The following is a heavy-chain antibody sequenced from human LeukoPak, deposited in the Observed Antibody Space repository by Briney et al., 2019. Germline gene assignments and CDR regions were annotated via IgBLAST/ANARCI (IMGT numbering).Heavy chain of an antibody. V-gene: IGHV3-30*02. CDR2: IRYDGSNK. Sequence: SGGSLRLSCAASGFTFSSYGMHWVRQAPGKGLEWGAFIRYDGSNKYYADSVKGRFTISRDNSKNTLYLQMNSLRAEDTAVYYCAWGRYFDPMPDVWGKGTTVTISS. CDR3: AWGRYFDPMPDV. D-gene: IGHD3-9*01. CDR1: GFTFSSYG. J-gene: IGHJ6*04.